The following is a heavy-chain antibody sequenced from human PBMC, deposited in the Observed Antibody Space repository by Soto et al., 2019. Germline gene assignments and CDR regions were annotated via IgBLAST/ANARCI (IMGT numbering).Heavy chain of an antibody. D-gene: IGHD5-18*01. Sequence: GGSLRLSCAASGFTFSSYAMSWVRQAPGKGLEWVSAISGSGGSTYYADSVKGRFTISRDNSKNTLYLQMNSLRAEDTAVYYCAKVGEYSYGYEYFDYWGQGTLVTVSS. V-gene: IGHV3-23*01. CDR1: GFTFSSYA. CDR3: AKVGEYSYGYEYFDY. CDR2: ISGSGGST. J-gene: IGHJ4*02.